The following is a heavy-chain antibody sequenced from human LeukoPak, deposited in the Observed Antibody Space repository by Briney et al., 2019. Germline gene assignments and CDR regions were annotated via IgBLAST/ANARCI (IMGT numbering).Heavy chain of an antibody. J-gene: IGHJ4*02. CDR3: ATLGSGQWLAWRHRDDY. CDR1: GYTFTGYY. CDR2: INPNSGGT. Sequence: GASVKVSCKASGYTFTGYYMHWVRQAPGQGLEWVGGINPNSGGTNYAQKFQGRVTMTRDTSISTAYMELSRLRSDDTAVYCCATLGSGQWLAWRHRDDYWGQGTLVTVSS. V-gene: IGHV1-2*02. D-gene: IGHD6-19*01.